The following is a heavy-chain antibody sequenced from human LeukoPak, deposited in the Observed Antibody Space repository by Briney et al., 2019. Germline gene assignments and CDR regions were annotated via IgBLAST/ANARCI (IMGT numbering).Heavy chain of an antibody. V-gene: IGHV3-48*04. D-gene: IGHD4/OR15-4a*01. CDR2: ISGTTDTI. CDR3: ARRRVLSVARALDY. Sequence: GGSLRLSCAATGFTFSSFTMNWVRQAPGKGLEWVSSISGTTDTIYYADSVKGRFTISRNNANNSVSLQMDSLRPEDTAVYFCARRRVLSVARALDYWGQGTLVTVSS. CDR1: GFTFSSFT. J-gene: IGHJ4*02.